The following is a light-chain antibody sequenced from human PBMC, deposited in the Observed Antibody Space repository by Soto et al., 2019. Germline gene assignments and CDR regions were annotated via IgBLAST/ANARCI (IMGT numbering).Light chain of an antibody. CDR1: QSLLHSDGKTY. V-gene: IGKV2-29*03. Sequence: ILMTQTPLSLSIIPGQTASISCKSSQSLLHSDGKTYFYWYVQKAGQAPQPLIYEVSNRFSGVPGRFSGSGSRKDFTLKISRVEADDVGIYYCMQAIDIPWTFGQGTKVEIK. CDR2: EVS. J-gene: IGKJ1*01. CDR3: MQAIDIPWT.